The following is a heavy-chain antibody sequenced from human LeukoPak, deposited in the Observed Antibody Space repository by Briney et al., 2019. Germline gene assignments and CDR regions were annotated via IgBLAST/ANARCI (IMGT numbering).Heavy chain of an antibody. V-gene: IGHV4-30-4*08. Sequence: NPSETLSLTCTVSGGSISRGDYYWSWIRQPPWKGLEWIGYIYYSGSTYYNPSLKSRVTISADTSKNQFSLKLSSVTAADTAVYYCARFDTSIREICFDYWGPRTLVTVSS. CDR1: GGSISRGDYY. D-gene: IGHD5-18*01. J-gene: IGHJ4*02. CDR3: ARFDTSIREICFDY. CDR2: IYYSGST.